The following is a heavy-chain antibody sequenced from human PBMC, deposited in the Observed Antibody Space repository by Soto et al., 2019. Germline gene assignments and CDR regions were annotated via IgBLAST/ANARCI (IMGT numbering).Heavy chain of an antibody. J-gene: IGHJ6*02. Sequence: PSETLSLTCTVSGGSISSYYWSWIRQPPGKGLEWIGYIYYSGSTNYNPSLKSRVTISVDTSKNQFSLKLSSVTAADTAVYYCARLRITTKPYYYYGMDVWGQGTTVTVSS. CDR3: ARLRITTKPYYYYGMDV. V-gene: IGHV4-59*01. CDR1: GGSISSYY. CDR2: IYYSGST. D-gene: IGHD3-10*01.